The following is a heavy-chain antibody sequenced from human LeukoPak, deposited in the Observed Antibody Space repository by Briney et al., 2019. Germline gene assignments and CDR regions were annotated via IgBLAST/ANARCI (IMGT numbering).Heavy chain of an antibody. CDR1: GFTFSSYA. V-gene: IGHV3-23*01. Sequence: GGSLRLSCAASGFTFSSYAMSWVRQAPGKGLEWVSAISGSGGSTYYADSVKGRFTISRDNSKNTLYLQMNSLRAEDTAVYYCAKPPTNYDDYRYYFDYWGQGTLVTVSS. D-gene: IGHD4-17*01. CDR2: ISGSGGST. CDR3: AKPPTNYDDYRYYFDY. J-gene: IGHJ4*02.